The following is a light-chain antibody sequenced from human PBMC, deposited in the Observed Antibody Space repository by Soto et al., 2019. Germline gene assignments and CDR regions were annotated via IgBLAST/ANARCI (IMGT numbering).Light chain of an antibody. V-gene: IGLV2-14*01. J-gene: IGLJ1*01. CDR2: DVS. Sequence: QSALTQPASVSGSPGQSITISCTGTSSDVGGYNYVSWYQQHPGKAPKLMIYDVSNRPSGVSNRFSGSKSGNTASLTISGLQAEDEADYYCSSSTSSSLYVFGTGTKLTAL. CDR3: SSSTSSSLYV. CDR1: SSDVGGYNY.